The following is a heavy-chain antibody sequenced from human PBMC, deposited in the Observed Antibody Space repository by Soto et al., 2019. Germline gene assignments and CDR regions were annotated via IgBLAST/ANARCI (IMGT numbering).Heavy chain of an antibody. D-gene: IGHD1-26*01. CDR3: ARDQGWEPRNCFDP. V-gene: IGHV3-30-3*01. Sequence: PGGSLRLSCAASGFTFSSYAMHWVRQAPGKGLEWVAVISYDGSNKYYADSVKGRFTISRDNSKNTLYLQMNSLRAEDTAVYYCARDQGWEPRNCFDPWGQGTLVTVSS. CDR2: ISYDGSNK. CDR1: GFTFSSYA. J-gene: IGHJ5*02.